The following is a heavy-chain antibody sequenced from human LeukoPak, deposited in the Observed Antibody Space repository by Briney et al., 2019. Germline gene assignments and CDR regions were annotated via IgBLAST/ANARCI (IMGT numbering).Heavy chain of an antibody. CDR1: GGSFSGYY. J-gene: IGHJ4*02. CDR3: AREGDPEGH. V-gene: IGHV4-34*01. CDR2: INHSGST. Sequence: SETLSLTCAVYGGSFSGYYWSWIRQPPGKGLEWIGEINHSGSTYYNPSLESRVTISVDTSKNQFSLKLSSVTATDTAVYYCAREGDPEGHWGQGTLVTVSS. D-gene: IGHD1-14*01.